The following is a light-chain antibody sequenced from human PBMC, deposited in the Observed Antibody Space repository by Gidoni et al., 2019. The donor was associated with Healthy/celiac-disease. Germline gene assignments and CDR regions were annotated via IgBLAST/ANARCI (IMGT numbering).Light chain of an antibody. J-gene: IGLJ3*02. V-gene: IGLV2-14*03. CDR2: DVS. CDR1: SSYVGGYNF. Sequence: QSALTQPASVSGSPGQSITISCTGTSSYVGGYNFVSWYQQHPGKAPKVMIYDVSDRPSGVSNRFSGSKSGNTASLTISGLQAEDEADYYCGSYTGSGTRVFGGGTKVTVL. CDR3: GSYTGSGTRV.